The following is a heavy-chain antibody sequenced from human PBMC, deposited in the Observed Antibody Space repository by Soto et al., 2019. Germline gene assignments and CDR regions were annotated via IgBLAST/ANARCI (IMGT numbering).Heavy chain of an antibody. CDR3: ARDHLDRYYYDSSGYYPPDY. J-gene: IGHJ4*02. D-gene: IGHD3-22*01. CDR1: GYTFTSYY. Sequence: ASVKVSCKASGYTFTSYYMHWVRQAPGQGLEWMGIINPSGGSTSYAPRFQGRVTMTRDTSTSTVYMELSSLTSEDTAVYYCARDHLDRYYYDSSGYYPPDYWGQGTLVTVSS. CDR2: INPSGGST. V-gene: IGHV1-46*01.